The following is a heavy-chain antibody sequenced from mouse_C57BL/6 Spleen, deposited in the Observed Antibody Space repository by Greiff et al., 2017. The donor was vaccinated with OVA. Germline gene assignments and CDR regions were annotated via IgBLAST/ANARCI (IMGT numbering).Heavy chain of an antibody. CDR2: IYPGSGST. J-gene: IGHJ2*01. CDR3: AYYYGSSSYFDY. CDR1: GYTFTSYW. D-gene: IGHD1-1*01. Sequence: QVQLKQPGAELVKPGASVKMSCKASGYTFTSYWITCVKQRPGQGLEWIGDIYPGSGSTNYNEKFKSKATLTVDTSSSTAYMQLSSLTSEDSAVYYCAYYYGSSSYFDYLGQGTTLTVSS. V-gene: IGHV1-55*01.